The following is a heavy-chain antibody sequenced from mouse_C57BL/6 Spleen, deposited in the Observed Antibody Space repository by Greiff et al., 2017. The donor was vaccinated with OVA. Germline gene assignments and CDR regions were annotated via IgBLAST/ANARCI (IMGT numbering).Heavy chain of an antibody. D-gene: IGHD1-1*01. CDR3: ARDTYGSSYDY. CDR2: ISDGGSYT. J-gene: IGHJ2*01. CDR1: GFTFSSYA. V-gene: IGHV5-4*01. Sequence: EVKLMESGGGLVKPGGSLKLSCAASGFTFSSYAMSWVRQTPEKRLEWVATISDGGSYTYYPDNVKGRFTISRDNAKNNLDLQMSHLKSEDTAMYYCARDTYGSSYDYWGQGTTLTVSS.